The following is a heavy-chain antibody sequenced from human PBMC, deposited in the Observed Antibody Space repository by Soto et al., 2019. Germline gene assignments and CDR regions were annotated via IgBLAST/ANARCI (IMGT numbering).Heavy chain of an antibody. CDR3: ARARGPGGWLPGPKNWFDP. CDR1: GYTFTGYY. Sequence: ASVKVSCKASGYTFTGYYMHWVRQAPGQGLEWMGWINPNSGGTNYAQKFQGWVTMTRDTSISTAYMELSRLRSDDTAVYYCARARGPGGWLPGPKNWFDPWGQGTLVTVSS. J-gene: IGHJ5*02. V-gene: IGHV1-2*04. D-gene: IGHD5-12*01. CDR2: INPNSGGT.